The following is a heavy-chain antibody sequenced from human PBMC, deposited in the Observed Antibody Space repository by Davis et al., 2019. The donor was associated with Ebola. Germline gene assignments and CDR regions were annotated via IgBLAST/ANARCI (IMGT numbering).Heavy chain of an antibody. CDR2: IYDSGST. J-gene: IGHJ5*02. V-gene: IGHV4-39*07. CDR1: GGSISSYY. D-gene: IGHD6-13*01. CDR3: AREIAAAGTDWFDP. Sequence: PSETLSLTCTVSGGSISSYYWSWIRQPPGKGLEWIGSIYDSGSTYYNPSLKSRVTISVDTSKNQFSLKLSSVTAADTAVYYCAREIAAAGTDWFDPWGQGTLVTVSS.